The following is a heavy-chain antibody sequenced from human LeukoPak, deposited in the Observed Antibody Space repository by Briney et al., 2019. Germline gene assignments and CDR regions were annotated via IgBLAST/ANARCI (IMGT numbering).Heavy chain of an antibody. CDR3: AKDLSGTYLAALDY. D-gene: IGHD1-26*01. Sequence: GRSLRLSCAASGFSFDDYAMHWVRQAPGKGLEWVSGISWNSDTIDYVDSVKGRFTISRDNAKNSLYLQMNSLRAEDTALYYCAKDLSGTYLAALDYWGQGTLVTVSS. V-gene: IGHV3-9*01. J-gene: IGHJ4*02. CDR2: ISWNSDTI. CDR1: GFSFDDYA.